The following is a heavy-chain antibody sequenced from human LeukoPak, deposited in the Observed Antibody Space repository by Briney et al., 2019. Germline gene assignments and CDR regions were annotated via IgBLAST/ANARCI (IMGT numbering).Heavy chain of an antibody. V-gene: IGHV3-66*01. CDR1: GLTVNGKY. D-gene: IGHD3-16*01. CDR3: AAAQCSESGESCSHDS. J-gene: IGHJ4*02. CDR2: IFGDGGT. Sequence: PGGSLRLSCAASGLTVNGKYMSWVRQAPGKGLESVAVIFGDGGTYFAHSVKGRFSISRDTSKNTLSLQMNSLRAEDSAVYYCAAAQCSESGESCSHDSWGQGTLVTVSS.